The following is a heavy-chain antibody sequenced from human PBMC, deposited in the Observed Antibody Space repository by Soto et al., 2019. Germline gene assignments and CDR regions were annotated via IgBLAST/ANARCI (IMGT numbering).Heavy chain of an antibody. D-gene: IGHD3-22*01. CDR1: GGSISSGGYS. V-gene: IGHV4-30-2*01. CDR2: IYHSGST. J-gene: IGHJ5*02. CDR3: ARAPTYYYDRGGFDH. Sequence: PXETLSLPCAVAGGSISSGGYSWSWIRQPPGKGLEWIGYIYHSGSTYYNPSLKSRVTISVDRSKNQFSLKLSSVTAADTAVYYCARAPTYYYDRGGFDHWGQGCLVTVSS.